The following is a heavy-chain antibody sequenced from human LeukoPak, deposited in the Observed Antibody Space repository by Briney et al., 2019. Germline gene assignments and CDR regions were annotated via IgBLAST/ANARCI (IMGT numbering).Heavy chain of an antibody. Sequence: GGSLRLSCAASGFTFSSYSMNWVRQAPGKGLEWVSSIRYSSTYIYYAGSVKGRFTISRDNAKNSLFLQMNSLRAEDTAVYYCARDKGTEGLLPRGDWYFDLWGRGTLVTVSS. J-gene: IGHJ2*01. CDR1: GFTFSSYS. CDR3: ARDKGTEGLLPRGDWYFDL. CDR2: IRYSSTYI. V-gene: IGHV3-21*01. D-gene: IGHD3-3*01.